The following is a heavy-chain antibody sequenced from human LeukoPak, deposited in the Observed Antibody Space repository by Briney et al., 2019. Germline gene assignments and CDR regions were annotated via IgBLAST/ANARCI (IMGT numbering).Heavy chain of an antibody. V-gene: IGHV4-59*01. Sequence: SETLSLTCTVSGGSISSYYWSWIRQPPGKGLERIGYIYYSGSTNYNPSLKSRVTISVDTSKNQFSLKLSSVTAADTAVYYCARGLAVAGYYGMDVWGQGTTVTVSS. CDR3: ARGLAVAGYYGMDV. CDR2: IYYSGST. J-gene: IGHJ6*02. CDR1: GGSISSYY. D-gene: IGHD6-19*01.